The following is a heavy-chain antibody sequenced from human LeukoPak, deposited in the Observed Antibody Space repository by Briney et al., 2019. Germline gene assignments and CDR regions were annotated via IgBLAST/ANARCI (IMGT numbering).Heavy chain of an antibody. J-gene: IGHJ4*02. CDR2: IKQDGSEK. D-gene: IGHD1-26*01. Sequence: PSETLSLTCTVSGGSISSSSYYWGWIRQPPGKGLEWVANIKQDGSEKYYVDSVKGRFTISRDNAKNSLYLQMNSLRAEDTAVYYCARDHLGGSYGLWGQGTLVTVSS. V-gene: IGHV3-7*01. CDR3: ARDHLGGSYGL. CDR1: GGSISSSSYY.